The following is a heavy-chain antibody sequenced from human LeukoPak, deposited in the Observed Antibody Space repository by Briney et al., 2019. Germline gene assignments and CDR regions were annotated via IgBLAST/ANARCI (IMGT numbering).Heavy chain of an antibody. V-gene: IGHV3-64*01. J-gene: IGHJ4*02. CDR1: GFTFSSYA. Sequence: GGSLRLSCAASGFTFSSYAMYWVRQAPGKGLEYVSAISSNGGSTYYANSVKGRFTISRDNSKNTLYLQMGSLRAEDMAVYYCARDHWGHLWFGESPLYYWGQGTLVTVSS. D-gene: IGHD3-10*01. CDR2: ISSNGGST. CDR3: ARDHWGHLWFGESPLYY.